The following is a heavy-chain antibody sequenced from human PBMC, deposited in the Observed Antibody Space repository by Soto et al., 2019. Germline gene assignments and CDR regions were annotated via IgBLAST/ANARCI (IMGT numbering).Heavy chain of an antibody. Sequence: SETLSLTCTVSGGSISSSSYYWGWIRQPPGKGLEWIGSIYYSGSTYYNPSLKSRVTISVDTSKNQFSLKLSSVTAADTAVYYCARRAIDWNRGVWWFDPWGQGTLVTVSS. CDR1: GGSISSSSYY. CDR2: IYYSGST. D-gene: IGHD1-1*01. J-gene: IGHJ5*02. CDR3: ARRAIDWNRGVWWFDP. V-gene: IGHV4-39*01.